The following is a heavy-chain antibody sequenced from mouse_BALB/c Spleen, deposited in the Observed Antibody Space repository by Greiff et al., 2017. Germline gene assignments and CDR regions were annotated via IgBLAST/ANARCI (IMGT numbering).Heavy chain of an antibody. CDR3: ARGTGGWFAY. D-gene: IGHD1-1*02. J-gene: IGHJ3*01. CDR1: GYTFTDYW. V-gene: IGHV1-69*01. CDR2: IDTSDSYT. Sequence: QVQLQQSGAELVMPGASVKMSCKASGYTFTDYWMHWVKQRPGQGLEWIGAIDTSDSYTSYNQKFKGKATLTVDESSSTAYMQLSSLTSEDSAVYYCARGTGGWFAYWGQGTLVTVSA.